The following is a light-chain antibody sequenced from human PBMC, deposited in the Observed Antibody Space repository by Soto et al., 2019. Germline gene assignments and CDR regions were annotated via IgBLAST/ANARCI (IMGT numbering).Light chain of an antibody. J-gene: IGLJ2*01. CDR3: QSYDSSLSGVV. Sequence: QSVPTQPPSVSGAPGQRVTISCTGSSSNIGAGYDVHWYQQLPETAPKLLIYGNSNRPSGVPDRFSGSKSGTSASLAITGLQAEDEADYYCQSYDSSLSGVVFGGGTQLTVL. V-gene: IGLV1-40*01. CDR2: GNS. CDR1: SSNIGAGYD.